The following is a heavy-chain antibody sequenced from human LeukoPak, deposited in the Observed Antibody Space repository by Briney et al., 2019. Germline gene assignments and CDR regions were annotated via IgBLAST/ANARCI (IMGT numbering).Heavy chain of an antibody. V-gene: IGHV3-23*01. CDR1: GFTFSSYA. CDR3: AKAGSGYNYGVFV. D-gene: IGHD5-18*01. Sequence: GGSLRLSCAASGFTFSSYAMSWVRQAPGKGLEWVSSISSGGGSANYADSVKGRFTISRDNSKNTVYLQMNSLRAEDTAVYYCAKAGSGYNYGVFVWGQGTLVTVSS. J-gene: IGHJ4*02. CDR2: ISSGGGSA.